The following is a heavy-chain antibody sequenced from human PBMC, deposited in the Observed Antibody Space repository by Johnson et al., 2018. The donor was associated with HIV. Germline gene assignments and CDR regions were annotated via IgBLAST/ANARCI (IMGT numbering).Heavy chain of an antibody. V-gene: IGHV3-49*04. Sequence: MMLVESGGGLIQPGRSLRLSCTGSGVTFRKFAMGWVRRAPGKGLEWIGFITSTAYGGTTQYAASVRGRFTISRDDSKSIAYLQMNSLRPADMGLYYCAKAPSMGADGLDIWGQGTMVTVSS. CDR1: GVTFRKFA. CDR2: ITSTAYGGTT. CDR3: AKAPSMGADGLDI. J-gene: IGHJ3*02. D-gene: IGHD3-16*01.